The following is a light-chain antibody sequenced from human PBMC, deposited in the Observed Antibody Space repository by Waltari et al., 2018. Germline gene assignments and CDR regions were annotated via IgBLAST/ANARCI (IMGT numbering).Light chain of an antibody. V-gene: IGLV2-14*01. CDR2: DGS. CDR1: SSAVGGYNY. J-gene: IGLJ2*01. Sequence: QSALTQPASVSGSPVQSITISCTGTSSAVGGYNYVAWYQQHPGKAPKLMIYDGSKRPSGVSNRFSGSKSGNTASLTISGLQAEDEADYYCSSYTSSSSVVFGGGTKLTVL. CDR3: SSYTSSSSVV.